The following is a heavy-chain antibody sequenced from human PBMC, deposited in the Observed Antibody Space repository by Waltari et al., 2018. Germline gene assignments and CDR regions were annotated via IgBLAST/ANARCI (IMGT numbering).Heavy chain of an antibody. J-gene: IGHJ6*03. Sequence: QVQLQESGPGLVKPSETLSLTCTVSGGSISSYYWSWIRQPPGKGLEWIGYIYYSGSTNYNPSLKSRVTKAVDTSKSQFSLRRGSVTAADTAVYYCARHGSSSYDYYYYMDVWGKGTTVTISS. D-gene: IGHD6-6*01. CDR2: IYYSGST. CDR1: GGSISSYY. CDR3: ARHGSSSYDYYYYMDV. V-gene: IGHV4-59*08.